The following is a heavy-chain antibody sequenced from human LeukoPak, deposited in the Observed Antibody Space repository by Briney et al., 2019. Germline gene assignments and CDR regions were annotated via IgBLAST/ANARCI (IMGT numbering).Heavy chain of an antibody. CDR3: TMGGPAVAVPGDY. V-gene: IGHV4-34*01. CDR2: INHSGTT. J-gene: IGHJ4*02. Sequence: PSETLSLTCAVSGGSFSGYWWSWIRQFPDKGLEWVGEINHSGTTKYNLSLKSRVTISVDLSNDQFSLKLSSVTAADTAVYYCTMGGPAVAVPGDYWGQGSLVTVSS. CDR1: GGSFSGYW. D-gene: IGHD6-19*01.